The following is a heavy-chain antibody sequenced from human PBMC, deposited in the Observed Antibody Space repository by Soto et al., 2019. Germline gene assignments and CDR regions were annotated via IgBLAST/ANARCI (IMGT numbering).Heavy chain of an antibody. V-gene: IGHV3-23*01. CDR1: TFIFTNYA. CDR2: ISGSGGTT. Sequence: LRLSCAASTFIFTNYAMSWVRQAPGEGLEWVSAISGSGGTTYYAESVKGRFSISRDNSKNTLYLHLNSLRVEDTAIYYCATISDRGIAAALDFWGQGTLVTVSS. D-gene: IGHD6-13*01. J-gene: IGHJ4*02. CDR3: ATISDRGIAAALDF.